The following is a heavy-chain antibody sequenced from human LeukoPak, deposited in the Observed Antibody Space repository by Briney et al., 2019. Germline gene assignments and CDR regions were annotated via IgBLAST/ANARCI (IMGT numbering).Heavy chain of an antibody. J-gene: IGHJ4*02. D-gene: IGHD6-13*01. CDR1: GFTVSSYW. CDR2: IKYDGSER. V-gene: IGHV3-7*01. Sequence: GGSLRLSCAASGFTVSSYWMTWVRQAPGKGLEWVANIKYDGSERDYVDSVKGRFTISRDNAKNSLYLQMNSLRAEDTAIYYCARDIAAAGLFFDYWGQGTLVTVSS. CDR3: ARDIAAAGLFFDY.